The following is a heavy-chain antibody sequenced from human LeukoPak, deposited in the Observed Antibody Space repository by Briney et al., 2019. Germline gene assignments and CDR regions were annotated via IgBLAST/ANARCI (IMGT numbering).Heavy chain of an antibody. V-gene: IGHV3-30*04. CDR1: GFTFSSYA. J-gene: IGHJ4*02. D-gene: IGHD3-22*01. CDR2: ISYDGSKK. Sequence: GGSLRLSCAASGFTFSSYAMHWVRQAPGKGLEWVAVISYDGSKKYYADYVKGRFTISRDKSKNTLYLQMNSLRPEDTAVYYCARCSPGDSSNFYAVLQYWGQGTQVTVST. CDR3: ARCSPGDSSNFYAVLQY.